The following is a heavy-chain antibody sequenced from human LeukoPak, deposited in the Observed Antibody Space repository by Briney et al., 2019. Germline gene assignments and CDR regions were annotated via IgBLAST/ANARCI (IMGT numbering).Heavy chain of an antibody. CDR2: ISGSGDNT. V-gene: IGHV3-23*01. Sequence: GSLRLSCAASGFTFPSYAMSWVRQAPGKGLEWVSAISGSGDNTYYIDSVKGRFTISRDNSKNTLYLQMNSLRAEDTAVYYCAKGRTYSSGWYFIDDYWGQGTLVTVSS. J-gene: IGHJ4*02. CDR1: GFTFPSYA. CDR3: AKGRTYSSGWYFIDDY. D-gene: IGHD6-19*01.